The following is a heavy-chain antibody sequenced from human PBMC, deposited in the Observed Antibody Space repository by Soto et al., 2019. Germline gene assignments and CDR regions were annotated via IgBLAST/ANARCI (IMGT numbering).Heavy chain of an antibody. CDR3: ARYKSNYYYGMDV. J-gene: IGHJ6*02. V-gene: IGHV4-59*01. Sequence: SETLSLTCNVSGGSISSSYWSWIRQPPGKGLEWIGYIYYSGITNYNPSLKSRVTISVDTSKNQFSLKLSSVTAADTAVYYCARYKSNYYYGMDVWGQGTTVTVSS. D-gene: IGHD1-20*01. CDR2: IYYSGIT. CDR1: GGSISSSY.